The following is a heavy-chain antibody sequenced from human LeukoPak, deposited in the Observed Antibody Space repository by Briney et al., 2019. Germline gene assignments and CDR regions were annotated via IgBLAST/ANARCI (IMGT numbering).Heavy chain of an antibody. D-gene: IGHD6-13*01. V-gene: IGHV4-59*01. Sequence: SETLSLTCTVSGGSISSYYWSWIRQPPGKGLEWIGYIYYSGSTNYNPSLKSRVTISVDTSKNQFSLKLSSVTAADTAVYYCARSARQQLLFDYWGQGTLATVSS. CDR1: GGSISSYY. CDR3: ARSARQQLLFDY. CDR2: IYYSGST. J-gene: IGHJ4*02.